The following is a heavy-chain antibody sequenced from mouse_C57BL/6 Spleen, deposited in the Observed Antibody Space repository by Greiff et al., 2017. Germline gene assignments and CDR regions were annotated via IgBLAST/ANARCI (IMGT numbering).Heavy chain of an antibody. CDR2: IRNKANGYTT. CDR1: GFTFTDYY. D-gene: IGHD2-2*01. CDR3: DISMVTATAFAY. V-gene: IGHV7-3*01. J-gene: IGHJ3*01. Sequence: EVKVVESGGGLVQPGGSLSLSCAASGFTFTDYYMSWVRQPPGKALEWLGFIRNKANGYTTDYSASVKGRFTISRDNSQSILYLQMDALRAEDSATYYCDISMVTATAFAYWGQGALVTVSA.